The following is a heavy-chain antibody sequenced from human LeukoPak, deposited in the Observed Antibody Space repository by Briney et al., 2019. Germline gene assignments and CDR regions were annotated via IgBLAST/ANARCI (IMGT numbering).Heavy chain of an antibody. CDR3: ARDGSRIQLWLGDYYYYYMDV. J-gene: IGHJ6*03. D-gene: IGHD5-18*01. CDR1: GFTFSSYE. V-gene: IGHV3-48*03. CDR2: ISSSGSTI. Sequence: GGSLRLSCAASGFTFSSYEMNWVRQAPGKGLEWVSYISSSGSTIYYADSVKGRFTISRDNAKNSLYLQMNSLRAEDTAVYYCARDGSRIQLWLGDYYYYYMDVWGKGTTVTVSS.